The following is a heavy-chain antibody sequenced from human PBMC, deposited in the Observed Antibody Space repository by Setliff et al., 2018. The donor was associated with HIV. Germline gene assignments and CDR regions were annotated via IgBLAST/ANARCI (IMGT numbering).Heavy chain of an antibody. D-gene: IGHD2-8*02. CDR2: VYTTGGT. V-gene: IGHV4-61*09. CDR3: ARAPTGVTNAFDI. Sequence: PSETLSLTCTVSGGSISSGIYYWIWIRQPAGKGLEWIGHVYTTGGTNYNPSLEGRLTISVDTSRNQFSLRLSSVTAADTAVYYCARAPTGVTNAFDIWGQGTMVTVSS. CDR1: GGSISSGIYY. J-gene: IGHJ3*02.